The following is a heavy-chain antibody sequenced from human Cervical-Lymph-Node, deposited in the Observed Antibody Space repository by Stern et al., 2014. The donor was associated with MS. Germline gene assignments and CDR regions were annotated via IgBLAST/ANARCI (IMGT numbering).Heavy chain of an antibody. CDR1: GFSFNDYY. V-gene: IGHV3-11*06. CDR3: ARGDSSGWYAGSDY. CDR2: ISASTSYT. J-gene: IGHJ4*01. D-gene: IGHD6-19*01. Sequence: QMQLVQSGGGLVKPGGSLRLSCAASGFSFNDYYMSWIRQAPGKGLEWVTYISASTSYTKYADSVPGRFTISSDNTKNSLSLPMNSLSAEDTAVYYCARGDSSGWYAGSDYWGHGSLVTVSS.